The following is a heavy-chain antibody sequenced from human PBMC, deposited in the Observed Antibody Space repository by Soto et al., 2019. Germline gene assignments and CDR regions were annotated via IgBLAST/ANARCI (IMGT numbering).Heavy chain of an antibody. CDR1: GYTFTSYG. V-gene: IGHV1-18*01. CDR2: ISAYNGNK. CDR3: ARVSIVLMVYAQY. Sequence: GASVKVSCKASGYTFTSYGISWVRQAPGQGLEWKGWISAYNGNKNYAQKLQGRVNMTTDTSTSTAYMELRSLRTDDTAMYYCARVSIVLMVYAQYWGQGTLVTVSS. D-gene: IGHD2-8*01. J-gene: IGHJ4*02.